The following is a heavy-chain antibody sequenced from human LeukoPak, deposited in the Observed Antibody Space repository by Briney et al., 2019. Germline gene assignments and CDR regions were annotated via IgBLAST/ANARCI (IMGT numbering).Heavy chain of an antibody. CDR3: AINGGGDSGYGNFDY. CDR1: GW. Sequence: PGGSLRLSCTASGWMHWVRQDPGKGLVWVSGINHDGSRTFYADSVKGRFTTSRDNAKNSLYLQMNSLRAEDTAFYYCAINGGGDSGYGNFDYWGQGTLVTVSS. CDR2: INHDGSRT. V-gene: IGHV3-74*01. J-gene: IGHJ4*02. D-gene: IGHD5-12*01.